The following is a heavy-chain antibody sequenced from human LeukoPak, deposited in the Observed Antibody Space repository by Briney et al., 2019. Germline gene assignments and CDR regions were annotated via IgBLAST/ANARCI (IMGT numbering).Heavy chain of an antibody. Sequence: SETLSLTCTVSGASISSSSYYWGWIRQPPGKGLEWIGSIYYTGTAYYIPSLKSRVTISVDTSKNHFSLRLGPVTATDTALYFCVRHTHYYDVLTGYYRRRLDYWGQGTLVTVSS. J-gene: IGHJ4*02. CDR2: IYYTGTA. V-gene: IGHV4-39*01. CDR1: GASISSSSYY. D-gene: IGHD3-9*01. CDR3: VRHTHYYDVLTGYYRRRLDY.